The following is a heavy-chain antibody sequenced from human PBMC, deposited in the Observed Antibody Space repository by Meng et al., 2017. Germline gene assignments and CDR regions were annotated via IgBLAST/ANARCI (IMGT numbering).Heavy chain of an antibody. Sequence: VELQEAGPGLVKPSGTLSLRCAVSGGSISSSNWWSWVRQPPGKGLEWIGEIYHSGSTNYNPSLKSRVTISVDKSKNQFSLKLSSVTAADTAVYYCARDRGAVAGTNFDYWGQGTLVTVSS. J-gene: IGHJ4*02. CDR3: ARDRGAVAGTNFDY. CDR2: IYHSGST. CDR1: GGSISSSNW. D-gene: IGHD6-19*01. V-gene: IGHV4-4*02.